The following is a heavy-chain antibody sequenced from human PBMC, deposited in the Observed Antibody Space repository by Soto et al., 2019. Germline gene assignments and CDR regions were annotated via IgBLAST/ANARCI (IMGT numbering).Heavy chain of an antibody. V-gene: IGHV1-69*12. CDR1: GGTFSSYA. D-gene: IGHD5-12*01. CDR2: IIPIFGTA. Sequence: QVQLVQSGAEVKKPGSSVKVSCKASGGTFSSYAISWVRQAPGQGLEWMGGIIPIFGTANYAQKFQGRAXIXAXXSTSTAYMELRSLRSEDTAVYYRATSGYSGYDVDYWGKGTLVTVSS. J-gene: IGHJ4*02. CDR3: ATSGYSGYDVDY.